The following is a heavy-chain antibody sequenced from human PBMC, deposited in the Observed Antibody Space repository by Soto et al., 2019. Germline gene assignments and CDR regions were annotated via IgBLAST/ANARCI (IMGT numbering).Heavy chain of an antibody. V-gene: IGHV1-18*01. D-gene: IGHD3-10*01. Sequence: QVQLVQSGAEVKKPGASVKVSCKASGYTFTSYGISWVRQAPGQGLEWMGWISTYNGNTNYAQKLQGRVTMTTDTSTSTAYMELRSLRSDDSAVYYCARVYRITMVRGELSEYWGQGTLVTVSS. CDR2: ISTYNGNT. CDR3: ARVYRITMVRGELSEY. CDR1: GYTFTSYG. J-gene: IGHJ4*02.